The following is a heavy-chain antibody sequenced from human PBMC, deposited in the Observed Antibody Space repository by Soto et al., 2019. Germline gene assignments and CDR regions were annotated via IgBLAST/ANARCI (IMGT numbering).Heavy chain of an antibody. D-gene: IGHD2-15*01. CDR2: IYYSGST. CDR3: ARATVIKYCSGGSCYSILGGLFDP. Sequence: SETLSLTCTVSGGSISSYYWSWIRQPPGKGLEWIGYIYYSGSTNYNPSLKSRVTISVDTSKNQFSLKLSSVTAADTAVYYCARATVIKYCSGGSCYSILGGLFDPWGQGTLVTVSS. J-gene: IGHJ5*02. CDR1: GGSISSYY. V-gene: IGHV4-59*01.